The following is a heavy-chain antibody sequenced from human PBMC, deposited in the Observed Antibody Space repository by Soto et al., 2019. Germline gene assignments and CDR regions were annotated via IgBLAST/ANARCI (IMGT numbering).Heavy chain of an antibody. Sequence: PSETLSLTCTVSGGSVSSQYWSWIRQPAGKGLEWIGRIYNGGIPLIHPSLESRVALSLDTSKNQFSLTLSSVTAADTATYYCASQDYDNSVYYFDYWGRGTLVTVSS. V-gene: IGHV4-4*07. D-gene: IGHD3-22*01. CDR3: ASQDYDNSVYYFDY. CDR1: GGSVSSQY. J-gene: IGHJ4*02. CDR2: IYNGGIP.